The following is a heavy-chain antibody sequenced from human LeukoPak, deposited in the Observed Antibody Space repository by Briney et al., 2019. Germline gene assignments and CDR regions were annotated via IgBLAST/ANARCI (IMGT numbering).Heavy chain of an antibody. CDR2: ISSSSSTI. J-gene: IGHJ4*02. CDR3: ASLLTRGVTTSNPFDY. D-gene: IGHD4-17*01. CDR1: GFTFSSYS. V-gene: IGHV3-48*02. Sequence: GGSLRLSCAASGFTFSSYSMNWVRQAPGKGLEWVSYISSSSSTIYYADSVKGRFTISRDNAKNSLYLQMNSLRDEDTAVYYCASLLTRGVTTSNPFDYWGQGTLVTVSS.